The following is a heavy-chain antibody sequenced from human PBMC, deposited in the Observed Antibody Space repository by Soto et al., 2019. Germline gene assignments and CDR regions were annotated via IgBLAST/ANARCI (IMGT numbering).Heavy chain of an antibody. Sequence: EVQLVESGGGMIQPGGSLRLSCAASGFAVSSKYMTWVRQAPGKGLEWVSVIYGGGTTYYADSVKGRFTISRDTSKNTLYLQKNSLRAEDPAVYYCVQTTGWPGFDFWGQGTLVTVSS. CDR1: GFAVSSKY. V-gene: IGHV3-53*01. CDR3: VQTTGWPGFDF. CDR2: IYGGGTT. D-gene: IGHD6-19*01. J-gene: IGHJ4*02.